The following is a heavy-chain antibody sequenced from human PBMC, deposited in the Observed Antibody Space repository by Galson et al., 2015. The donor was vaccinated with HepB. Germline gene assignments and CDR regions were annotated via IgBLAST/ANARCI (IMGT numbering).Heavy chain of an antibody. CDR1: GFTFSSYT. Sequence: SLRLSCAASGFTFSSYTMNWVRQAPGKGLEWVSSFTNGGSYIYYSDSLKGRFTISRDNAKNSLYLQMNGLRAEDTAVYYCARGGYCTGDCFNAFDIWGQGTMVTVSS. CDR3: ARGGYCTGDCFNAFDI. CDR2: FTNGGSYI. V-gene: IGHV3-21*01. D-gene: IGHD2-21*02. J-gene: IGHJ3*02.